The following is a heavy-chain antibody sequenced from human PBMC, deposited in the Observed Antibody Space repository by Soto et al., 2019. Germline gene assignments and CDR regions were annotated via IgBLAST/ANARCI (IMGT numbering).Heavy chain of an antibody. Sequence: GGSLRLSCAASGFTFSTYAMSWVRQAPGKGPEWVSAISGTGGATYYADSVKGRFTVSRDSSENTLYLQMNSLRAEDTAVYYCAKARGSTAYYCMDVWGKGTTVTVSS. CDR2: ISGTGGAT. V-gene: IGHV3-23*01. D-gene: IGHD3-16*01. CDR3: AKARGSTAYYCMDV. CDR1: GFTFSTYA. J-gene: IGHJ6*03.